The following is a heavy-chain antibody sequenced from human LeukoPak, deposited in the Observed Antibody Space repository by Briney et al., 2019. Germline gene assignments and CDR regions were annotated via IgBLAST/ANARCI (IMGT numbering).Heavy chain of an antibody. V-gene: IGHV1-69*06. Sequence: SVKVSCKASGGTFSSYAISWVRQAPGQGLERMGGIIPIFGTANYAQKFQGRVTITADKSTSTAYMELSSLRSEDTAVYYCAWGGGHCSSTSCYAGNWFDPWGQGTLVTVSS. CDR1: GGTFSSYA. CDR2: IIPIFGTA. J-gene: IGHJ5*02. CDR3: AWGGGHCSSTSCYAGNWFDP. D-gene: IGHD2-2*01.